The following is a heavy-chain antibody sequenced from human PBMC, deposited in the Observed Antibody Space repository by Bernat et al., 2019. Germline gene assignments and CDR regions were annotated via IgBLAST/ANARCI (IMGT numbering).Heavy chain of an antibody. CDR3: ARVRLLWFSYDAFDI. Sequence: QVQLVQSGAEVKKPGASVKVSCKASGYTFTSYAMHWVRQAPGQRLEWMGWINAGNGNTKYSQKFQGRVTITRDTSASTAYMELSSLRSEDTAVYYCARVRLLWFSYDAFDIWGQGTMVTVSS. J-gene: IGHJ3*02. CDR1: GYTFTSYA. D-gene: IGHD2-2*01. V-gene: IGHV1-3*01. CDR2: INAGNGNT.